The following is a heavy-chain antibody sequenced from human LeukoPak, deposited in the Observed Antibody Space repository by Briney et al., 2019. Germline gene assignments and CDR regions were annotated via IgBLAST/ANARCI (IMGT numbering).Heavy chain of an antibody. J-gene: IGHJ4*02. CDR2: IPTSGGIT. CDR1: GFSFSTYG. D-gene: IGHD3-22*01. V-gene: IGHV3-23*01. Sequence: GGSLRLSCADSGFSFSTYGMSWVRQAPGKGLEWVSGIPTSGGITYYADSVKGRFTISRDNSKNTLYLQMNSLRAEDTAVYYCAKDSSGYYSFDYWGQGTLVTVSS. CDR3: AKDSSGYYSFDY.